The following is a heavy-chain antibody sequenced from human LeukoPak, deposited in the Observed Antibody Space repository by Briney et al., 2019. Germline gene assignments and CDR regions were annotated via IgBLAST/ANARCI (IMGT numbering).Heavy chain of an antibody. CDR1: GGSFSGYY. D-gene: IGHD6-13*01. CDR3: AIGRSSSWYGSWFDP. J-gene: IGHJ5*02. Sequence: PSETLSLTCAVYGGSFSGYYGSWIRQPPGKGLEWIGEINHSGSTNYNPSLKSRVTISVDTSKNQFSLKLSSVTAADTAVYYCAIGRSSSWYGSWFDPWGQGTLVTVSS. V-gene: IGHV4-34*01. CDR2: INHSGST.